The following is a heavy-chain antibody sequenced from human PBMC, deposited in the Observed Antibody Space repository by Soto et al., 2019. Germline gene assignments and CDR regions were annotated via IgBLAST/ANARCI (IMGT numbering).Heavy chain of an antibody. CDR2: ISDDGGST. CDR1: GFTFSSCA. D-gene: IGHD6-19*01. CDR3: AKDKPAAGSQWLVPI. Sequence: VGSLRLSCAASGFTFSSCAMTWLRQAPGMGLQSVSAISDDGGSTYYADSVRGRFTISRDNSKNTLYLQLTSLGAEDTAVYYCAKDKPAAGSQWLVPIWGRGTLVTVSS. V-gene: IGHV3-23*01. J-gene: IGHJ4*02.